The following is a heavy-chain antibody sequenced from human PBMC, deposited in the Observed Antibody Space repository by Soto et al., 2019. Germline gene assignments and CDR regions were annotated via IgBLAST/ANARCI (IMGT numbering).Heavy chain of an antibody. J-gene: IGHJ6*02. CDR3: ASDRASPYYYGSGSYYYYGMDV. CDR1: GFTFSSYS. V-gene: IGHV3-48*02. Sequence: EVQLVESGGGLVQPGGSLRLSCAASGFTFSSYSMNWVRQAPGKGLEWVSYISSSSSTIYYADSVKGRFTISRDNAKNSLYLPLNRLRDEYTAVYYCASDRASPYYYGSGSYYYYGMDVWGQGTTVTVSS. D-gene: IGHD3-10*01. CDR2: ISSSSSTI.